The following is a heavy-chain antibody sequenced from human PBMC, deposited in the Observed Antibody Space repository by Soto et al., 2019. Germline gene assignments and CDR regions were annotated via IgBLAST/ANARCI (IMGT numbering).Heavy chain of an antibody. D-gene: IGHD1-26*01. Sequence: PGESLKISCKGSGYSFTSYWIGWVRQMPGKGLEWMGIIYPGDSDTRYSPSFQGQVTISADKSISTAYLQWSSLKASDTAMYYCARVQWELLRDSLAFDIWGQGTMVTVSS. CDR2: IYPGDSDT. CDR1: GYSFTSYW. J-gene: IGHJ3*02. V-gene: IGHV5-51*01. CDR3: ARVQWELLRDSLAFDI.